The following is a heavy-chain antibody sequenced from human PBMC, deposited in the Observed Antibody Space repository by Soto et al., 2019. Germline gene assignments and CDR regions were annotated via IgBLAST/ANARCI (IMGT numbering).Heavy chain of an antibody. Sequence: QVQLVQSGAEVKKPGSSVKVSCKASGGDFSRDSISWVRQAPGQGLEWVGRINPSLGIGNYAQKFQGRVTFTAATSSSTVYMEVSSLTSDDTAVIYCAKYGGYTLDPWGQGTLVIVSS. CDR2: INPSLGIG. CDR3: AKYGGYTLDP. D-gene: IGHD4-17*01. J-gene: IGHJ5*02. CDR1: GGDFSRDS. V-gene: IGHV1-69*02.